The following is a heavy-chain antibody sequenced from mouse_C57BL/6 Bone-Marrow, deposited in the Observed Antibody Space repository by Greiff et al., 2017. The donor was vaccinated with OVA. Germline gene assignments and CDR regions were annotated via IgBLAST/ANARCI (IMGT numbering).Heavy chain of an antibody. D-gene: IGHD1-1*01. CDR1: GYTFTSYW. CDR3: AREFMRGFAD. J-gene: IGHJ3*01. V-gene: IGHV1-50*01. Sequence: QVQLQQPGAELVKPGASVKLSCKASGYTFTSYWMQWVKQRPGQGLEWIGEIDPSDSYTNYNQKFKGKATLTVDTASSTAYMQLSSLTSEDSAVYYCAREFMRGFADWGQGTLVTVSA. CDR2: IDPSDSYT.